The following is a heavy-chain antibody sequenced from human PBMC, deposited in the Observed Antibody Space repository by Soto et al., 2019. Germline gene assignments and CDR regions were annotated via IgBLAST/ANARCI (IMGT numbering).Heavy chain of an antibody. V-gene: IGHV3-30*18. CDR1: GFTFSSYG. Sequence: PGGSLRLSCAAPGFTFSSYGMHWVRQAPGKGLEWVAVISYDGSNKYYADSVKGRFTISRDNSKNTLYLQMNSLRAEDTAVYYCAKEDTAMVNYYYGMDVWGQGTTVTVSS. CDR3: AKEDTAMVNYYYGMDV. D-gene: IGHD5-18*01. CDR2: ISYDGSNK. J-gene: IGHJ6*02.